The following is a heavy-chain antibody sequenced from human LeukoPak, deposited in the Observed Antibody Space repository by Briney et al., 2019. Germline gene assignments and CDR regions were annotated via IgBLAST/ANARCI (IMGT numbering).Heavy chain of an antibody. Sequence: GGSLRLSCATSGFTFDDYAMHWVRQAPGKGLEWVSLISWNGGSTQYGDSVKGRFIISRDNSKNSLYLQMKSLRTEDTALYYCAKGAAAGSLFHFDYWGQGTLVTVSS. CDR3: AKGAAAGSLFHFDY. V-gene: IGHV3-43D*04. J-gene: IGHJ4*02. CDR2: ISWNGGST. CDR1: GFTFDDYA. D-gene: IGHD6-13*01.